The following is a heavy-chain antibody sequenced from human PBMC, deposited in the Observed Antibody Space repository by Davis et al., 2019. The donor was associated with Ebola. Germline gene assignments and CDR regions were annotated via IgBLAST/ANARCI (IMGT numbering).Heavy chain of an antibody. CDR2: INHSGST. J-gene: IGHJ6*02. D-gene: IGHD3-16*01. V-gene: IGHV4-34*01. Sequence: MPSETLSLTCAVYGGSFSGYYWSWIRQPPGKGLEWIREINHSGSTNYNPSLKSRVTISVDTSKNQFSLKLSSVTAADTAVYYCARGGGHYYGMGVWGQGTTVTVSS. CDR1: GGSFSGYY. CDR3: ARGGGHYYGMGV.